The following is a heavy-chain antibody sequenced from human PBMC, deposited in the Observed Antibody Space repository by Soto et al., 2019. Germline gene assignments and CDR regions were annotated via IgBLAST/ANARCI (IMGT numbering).Heavy chain of an antibody. CDR3: ARGRYLAD. V-gene: IGHV3-48*03. CDR1: GFTFRNDD. J-gene: IGHJ4*02. Sequence: EVQLGESGGASVQPGGSLRLSCADSGFTFRNDDVNWVRQAPGKGLEWVSFLSGSGDSMYYADSVKGRFTISRDNAKNSLHLQMNSLRAEDTAVYYCARGRYLADWGQGALVTVSS. D-gene: IGHD3-3*02. CDR2: LSGSGDSM.